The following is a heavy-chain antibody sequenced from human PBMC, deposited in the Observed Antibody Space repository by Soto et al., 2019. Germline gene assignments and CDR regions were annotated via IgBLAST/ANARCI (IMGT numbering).Heavy chain of an antibody. Sequence: QVQLVQSGAEVQKPGSSVKISCKTSGGTFDSTNIIWVRQAPGQGLEWMGRSIPLLGIANYAQKFQGRVTITADKSTSTTFLDLNSLRSEDTAVYFCAREFTANAFDVWGQGTMVTVSS. CDR1: GGTFDSTN. V-gene: IGHV1-69*02. CDR3: AREFTANAFDV. J-gene: IGHJ3*01. CDR2: SIPLLGIA.